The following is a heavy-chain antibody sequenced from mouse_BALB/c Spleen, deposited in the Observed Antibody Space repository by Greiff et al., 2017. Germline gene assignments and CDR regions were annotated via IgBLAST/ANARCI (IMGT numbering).Heavy chain of an antibody. J-gene: IGHJ4*01. D-gene: IGHD2-10*01. CDR3: ATSYDYDAMDY. CDR2: ISSGSSTI. V-gene: IGHV5-17*02. CDR1: GFTFSSFG. Sequence: EVQLVESGGDLVKPGGSRKLSCAASGFTFSSFGMHWVRQAPEKGLEWVAYISSGSSTIYYADTVKGRFTISRDNPKNTLFLQMTSLRSEDTAMYYCATSYDYDAMDYWGQGTSVTVSS.